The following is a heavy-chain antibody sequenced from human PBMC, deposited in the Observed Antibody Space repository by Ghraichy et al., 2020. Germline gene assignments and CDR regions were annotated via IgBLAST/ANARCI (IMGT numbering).Heavy chain of an antibody. CDR1: GFTFSSYW. Sequence: GESLNISCAASGFTFSSYWMSWVRQAPGKGLEWVANIKQDGSEKYYVDSVKGRFTISRDNAKNSLYLQMNSLRAEDTAVYYCARRAAVQAFDIWGQGTMVTVSS. J-gene: IGHJ3*02. CDR3: ARRAAVQAFDI. V-gene: IGHV3-7*01. D-gene: IGHD4-17*01. CDR2: IKQDGSEK.